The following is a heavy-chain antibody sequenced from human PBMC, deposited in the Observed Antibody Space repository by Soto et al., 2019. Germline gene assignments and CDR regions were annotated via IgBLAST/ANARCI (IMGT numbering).Heavy chain of an antibody. Sequence: ASVKVSCKASGYTFTGYYMHWVRRAPGQGLEWMGWINPNSGGTNYAQKFQGRVTMTRDTSISTAYMELSRLRSDDTAVYYCARDGSSSWYNWFDPWGQGTLVTVSS. CDR1: GYTFTGYY. V-gene: IGHV1-2*02. D-gene: IGHD6-13*01. J-gene: IGHJ5*02. CDR3: ARDGSSSWYNWFDP. CDR2: INPNSGGT.